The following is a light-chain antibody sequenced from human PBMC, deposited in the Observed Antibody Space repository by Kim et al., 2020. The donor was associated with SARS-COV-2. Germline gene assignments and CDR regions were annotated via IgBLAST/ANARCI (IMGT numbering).Light chain of an antibody. CDR2: DVS. CDR1: QSINIW. Sequence: TLSASVGDRVTITCRASQSINIWLAWYQQKPGKAPKLLIYDVSNLESGVPSRFSGSGSGTEFTLTISNLQPDDFATYYCQQYNGHFGQGTKVDIK. J-gene: IGKJ2*01. CDR3: QQYNGH. V-gene: IGKV1-5*01.